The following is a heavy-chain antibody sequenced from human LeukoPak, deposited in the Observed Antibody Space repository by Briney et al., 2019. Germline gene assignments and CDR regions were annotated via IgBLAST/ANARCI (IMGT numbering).Heavy chain of an antibody. V-gene: IGHV1-18*01. CDR2: ISAYNGNT. Sequence: GASVKVSCKASGYTFTSYDITWVRQATGQGLEWMGWISAYNGNTNYAQKLQGRVTMTTDASTSTAYMELRSLRSDDTAVYYCARDTDYYGSGSFSSYYYYYYMDVWGKGTTVTISS. D-gene: IGHD3-10*01. J-gene: IGHJ6*03. CDR1: GYTFTSYD. CDR3: ARDTDYYGSGSFSSYYYYYYMDV.